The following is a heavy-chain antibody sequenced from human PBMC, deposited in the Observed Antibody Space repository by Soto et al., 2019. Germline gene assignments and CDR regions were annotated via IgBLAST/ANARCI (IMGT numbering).Heavy chain of an antibody. Sequence: QLQLQESGPGLVKPSETLSLTCTVSGGSISSSSYYWGWIRQPPGKGLEWIGSIYYSGSTYYNPSLKSRVTISVDTSKNQFSLKLSSVTAADTAVYYCARLPRYGSGSYFKRDAFDIWGQGTMFTVSS. CDR2: IYYSGST. D-gene: IGHD3-10*01. V-gene: IGHV4-39*01. CDR1: GGSISSSSYY. CDR3: ARLPRYGSGSYFKRDAFDI. J-gene: IGHJ3*02.